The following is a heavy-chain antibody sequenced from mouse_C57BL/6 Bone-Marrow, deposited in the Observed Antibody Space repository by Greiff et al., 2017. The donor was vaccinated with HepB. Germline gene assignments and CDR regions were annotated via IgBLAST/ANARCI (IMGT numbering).Heavy chain of an antibody. V-gene: IGHV5-4*01. CDR2: ISDGGSYT. CDR3: ARRYYDNYYAMDY. D-gene: IGHD2-4*01. CDR1: GFTFSSYA. Sequence: EVQRVESGGGLVKPGGSLKLSCAASGFTFSSYAMSWVRQTPEKRLEWVATISDGGSYTYYPDNVKGRFTISRDNAKNNLYLQMSHLKSEDTAMYYCARRYYDNYYAMDYWGQGTSVTVSS. J-gene: IGHJ4*01.